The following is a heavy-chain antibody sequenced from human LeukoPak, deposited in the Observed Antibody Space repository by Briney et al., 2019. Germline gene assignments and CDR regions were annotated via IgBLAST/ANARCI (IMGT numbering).Heavy chain of an antibody. J-gene: IGHJ4*02. Sequence: GGSLRLSCAASGFTFSSYSMNWVRQAPGKGLEWVSAISGSGGSTYYADSVKGRFTISRDDSKNTLYLQMNSLRAEDTAVYYCAKGPYGSGSYYKDYWGQGTLVTVSS. CDR2: ISGSGGST. CDR1: GFTFSSYS. D-gene: IGHD3-10*01. V-gene: IGHV3-23*01. CDR3: AKGPYGSGSYYKDY.